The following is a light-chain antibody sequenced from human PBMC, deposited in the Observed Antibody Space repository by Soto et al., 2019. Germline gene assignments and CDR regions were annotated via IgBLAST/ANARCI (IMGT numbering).Light chain of an antibody. CDR3: ASFRSGTILV. V-gene: IGLV2-14*01. CDR1: RSDIGDSNF. CDR2: GVN. J-gene: IGLJ1*01. Sequence: GPRSDIGDSNFISWYQQSPGKAPRLLIYGVNNRPSGVSRRFSGSKAGNTASLTISGLLEDDEADYFCASFRSGTILVFGSGTKVTVL.